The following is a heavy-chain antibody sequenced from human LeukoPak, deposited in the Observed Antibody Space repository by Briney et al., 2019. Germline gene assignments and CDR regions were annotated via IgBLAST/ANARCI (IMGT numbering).Heavy chain of an antibody. CDR3: AKALDY. V-gene: IGHV3-7*05. J-gene: IGHJ4*02. CDR2: IGPDGNEK. Sequence: SGGSLRLSCAASGFRFDTSWMDWARQAPGKGLEWVANIGPDGNEKYYVDSVKGRFTISRDNAKSSLYLQMNGLRAEDTAVYFCAKALDYWGQGTLLTVSS. CDR1: GFRFDTSW.